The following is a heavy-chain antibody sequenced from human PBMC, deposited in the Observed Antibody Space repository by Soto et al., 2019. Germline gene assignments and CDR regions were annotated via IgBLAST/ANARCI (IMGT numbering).Heavy chain of an antibody. Sequence: ASVKVSCKASGYTFSDYYIHWVRQAPGQGLEWMGWINPNSGGTKYAPKFQGGVTMTRDTSITTAYMELSRLRSGDTAVYYCAREPATAKPEGVDFWGQGTMVTVYS. D-gene: IGHD1-1*01. J-gene: IGHJ4*02. V-gene: IGHV1-2*02. CDR2: INPNSGGT. CDR1: GYTFSDYY. CDR3: AREPATAKPEGVDF.